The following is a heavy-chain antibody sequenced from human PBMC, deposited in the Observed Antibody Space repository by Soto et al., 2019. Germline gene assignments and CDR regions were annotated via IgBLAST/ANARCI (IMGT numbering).Heavy chain of an antibody. V-gene: IGHV1-3*01. D-gene: IGHD6-19*01. CDR2: INAGNGNT. CDR3: ARDHEAVAGSDY. CDR1: GYTFTSYA. J-gene: IGHJ4*02. Sequence: ASVKVSCKASGYTFTSYAMHWVRQAPGQRLEWMGWINAGNGNTKYSQKFQGRVTITSDTSASTAYMELSSLRSEDTAVYYCARDHEAVAGSDYWGQGTLVTVSS.